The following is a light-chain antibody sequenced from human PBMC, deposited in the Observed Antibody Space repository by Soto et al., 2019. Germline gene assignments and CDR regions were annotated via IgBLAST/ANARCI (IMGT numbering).Light chain of an antibody. CDR2: GAS. CDR1: QGINKF. Sequence: IQLTQSPSSLSASVGDRVTITCRALQGINKFLSWYQQRPGKAPQLLVYGASTLQSGVPSRFSGRGSGTDCTLTISSLQPEDFATYYCQQLTNFRFTCGQGTKLDIK. J-gene: IGKJ2*01. V-gene: IGKV1-9*01. CDR3: QQLTNFRFT.